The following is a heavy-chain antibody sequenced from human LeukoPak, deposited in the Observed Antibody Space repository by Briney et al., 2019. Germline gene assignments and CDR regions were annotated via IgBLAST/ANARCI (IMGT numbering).Heavy chain of an antibody. J-gene: IGHJ5*02. CDR3: ARGSWIQLWFHDINWFDP. CDR2: IYYSGST. D-gene: IGHD5-18*01. V-gene: IGHV4-39*07. CDR1: GGSISSSSYY. Sequence: SETLSLTCTASGGSISSSSYYWGWIRQPPGRGLEWIGSIYYSGSTYYNPSLKSRVTISVDTSKNQFSLKLSSVTAADTAVYYCARGSWIQLWFHDINWFDPWGQGTLVTVSS.